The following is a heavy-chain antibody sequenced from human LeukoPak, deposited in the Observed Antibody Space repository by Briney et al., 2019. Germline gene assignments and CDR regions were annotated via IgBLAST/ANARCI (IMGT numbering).Heavy chain of an antibody. CDR3: ATTIFGVKYGFDI. CDR2: INPNSGGA. V-gene: IGHV1-2*02. CDR1: GYTFTSID. Sequence: ASVTVSCKASGYTFTSIDINCVRQAPGQGLEWMGWINPNSGGANYAQNFQGRVTMTRDTSISTVYMELSRLRSDDTAVYYCATTIFGVKYGFDIWGQGTIVTVSS. D-gene: IGHD3-3*01. J-gene: IGHJ3*02.